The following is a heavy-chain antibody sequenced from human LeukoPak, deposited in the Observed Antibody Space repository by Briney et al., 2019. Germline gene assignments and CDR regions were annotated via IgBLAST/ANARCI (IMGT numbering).Heavy chain of an antibody. CDR2: INHSGST. CDR1: GGSFSGYY. CDR3: ARGPETEYYYDSSGYYYFDY. D-gene: IGHD3-22*01. J-gene: IGHJ4*02. V-gene: IGHV4-34*01. Sequence: PSETLSLTCAVYGGSFSGYYWSWIRQPPGKGLEWIGEINHSGSTNYNPSLKSRVTISVDTSKNQFSLKLSSVTAADTAVYYCARGPETEYYYDSSGYYYFDYWGQGTLVTVSS.